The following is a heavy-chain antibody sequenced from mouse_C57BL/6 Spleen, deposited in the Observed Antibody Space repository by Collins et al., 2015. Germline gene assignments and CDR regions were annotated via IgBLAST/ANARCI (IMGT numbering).Heavy chain of an antibody. CDR3: ARKGGSTRYWYFDV. Sequence: EVKLVESEGGLVQPGSSMKLSCTASGFTFSDYYMAWVRQVPEKGLEWVANINYDGSSTYYLDSLKSRFIISRDNAKNILYLQMSSLKSEDTATYYCARKGGSTRYWYFDVWGTGTTVTVSS. V-gene: IGHV5-16*01. CDR1: GFTFSDYY. J-gene: IGHJ1*03. D-gene: IGHD1-1*01. CDR2: INYDGSST.